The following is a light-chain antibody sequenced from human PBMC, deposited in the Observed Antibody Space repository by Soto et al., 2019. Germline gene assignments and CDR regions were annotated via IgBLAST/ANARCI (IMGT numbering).Light chain of an antibody. CDR3: QQYDNLPWT. V-gene: IGKV1-33*01. CDR2: GAN. CDR1: QSISRY. Sequence: DIQLTQSPSSLSASVGDRITITCRSSQSISRYLNWYQQRPGTAPKVLIFGANSLQSGVPSRFSGSGSGTDFTFTISSLQPEDIATYYCQQYDNLPWTFGQGTKVDIK. J-gene: IGKJ1*01.